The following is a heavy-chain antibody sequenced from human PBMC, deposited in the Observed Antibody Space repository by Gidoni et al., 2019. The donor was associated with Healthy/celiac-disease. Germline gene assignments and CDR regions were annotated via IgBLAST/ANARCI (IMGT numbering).Heavy chain of an antibody. D-gene: IGHD2-2*01. J-gene: IGHJ4*02. CDR1: GYTFTSYY. CDR2: INPSGGST. Sequence: QVQLVQSGAEVKKPGASVKVSCRASGYTFTSYYLHWVRQAPGQGLEWMGIINPSGGSTSYAQKFQGRVTMSRDTSTSTVYMELSSLRSEDTAVYYCARDTPDYCSSTSCTALGYWGQGTLVTVSS. CDR3: ARDTPDYCSSTSCTALGY. V-gene: IGHV1-46*01.